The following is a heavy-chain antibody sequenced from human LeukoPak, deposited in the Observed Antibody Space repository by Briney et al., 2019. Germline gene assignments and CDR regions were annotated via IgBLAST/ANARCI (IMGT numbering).Heavy chain of an antibody. Sequence: AGGSLRLSCAASGFTFSSYSMNWVRQAPGKGLEWVSSISSSSSYIYYADSVKGRFTISRDNAKNSLYLQMNSLRAEDTAVYYCARATMITFGGVIVRPFDYRGQGTLVTVSS. CDR3: ARATMITFGGVIVRPFDY. J-gene: IGHJ4*02. V-gene: IGHV3-21*01. CDR2: ISSSSSYI. D-gene: IGHD3-16*02. CDR1: GFTFSSYS.